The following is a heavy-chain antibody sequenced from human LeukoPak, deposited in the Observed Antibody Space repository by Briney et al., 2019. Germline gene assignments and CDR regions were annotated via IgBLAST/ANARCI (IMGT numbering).Heavy chain of an antibody. D-gene: IGHD6-19*01. CDR2: LSAGGDRT. Sequence: GGSLRLSCAASGXAFSSLDMGWVRQAPRKGLESVSALSAGGDRTYYADSVRGRFTLSREKSKNTLYLQMNSLRAEDTAVYYCAKDARRSSGWWFFDHWGQGTLVTVSS. CDR3: AKDARRSSGWWFFDH. V-gene: IGHV3-23*01. J-gene: IGHJ4*02. CDR1: GXAFSSLD.